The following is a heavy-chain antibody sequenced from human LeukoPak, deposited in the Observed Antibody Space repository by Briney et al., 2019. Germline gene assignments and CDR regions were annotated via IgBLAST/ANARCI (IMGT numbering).Heavy chain of an antibody. CDR3: ARGLGSRTSCYVRHWYFDL. V-gene: IGHV4-34*01. J-gene: IGHJ2*01. CDR1: GGSFSGYY. Sequence: SETLSLTCAVYGGSFSGYYWSWIRQPPGKGLEWIGEINHSGSTNYNPSLKSRVTISVDTSKNQFSLKLSSGTAADTAAYYCARGLGSRTSCYVRHWYFDLWGRGTLVTVSS. CDR2: INHSGST. D-gene: IGHD2-2*01.